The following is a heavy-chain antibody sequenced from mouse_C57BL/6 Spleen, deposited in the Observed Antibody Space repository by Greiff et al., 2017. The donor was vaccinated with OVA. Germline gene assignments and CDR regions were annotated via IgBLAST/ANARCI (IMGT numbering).Heavy chain of an antibody. Sequence: QVQLKQSGPGLVAPSQSLSITCTVSGFSLTSYGVHWVRQPPGKGLEWLVVIWSDGSTTYNSALKSRLSISKDNSKSQVFLKMNSLQTDDTAMDYCARLDDYDAWFAYWGQGTLVTVSA. J-gene: IGHJ3*01. V-gene: IGHV2-6*03. CDR3: ARLDDYDAWFAY. CDR2: IWSDGST. D-gene: IGHD2-4*01. CDR1: GFSLTSYG.